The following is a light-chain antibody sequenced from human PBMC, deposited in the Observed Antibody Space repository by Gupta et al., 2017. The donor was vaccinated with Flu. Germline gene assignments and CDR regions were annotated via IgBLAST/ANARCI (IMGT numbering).Light chain of an antibody. Sequence: PSSRSASVGDRVTITCRASQTVSPWLAWYQQKPGKAPNLLIYKASHLQSGVPSRFSGDVSGTQFTLTINSLQPDDFATYYCQQCYRYPYTFGQGTKLEIK. J-gene: IGKJ2*01. CDR1: QTVSPW. CDR3: QQCYRYPYT. CDR2: KAS. V-gene: IGKV1-5*03.